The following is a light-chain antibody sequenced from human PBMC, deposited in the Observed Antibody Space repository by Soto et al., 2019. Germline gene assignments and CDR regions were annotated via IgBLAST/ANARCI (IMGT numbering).Light chain of an antibody. V-gene: IGKV3-15*01. CDR2: AAS. J-gene: IGKJ1*01. CDR1: HDVTTY. Sequence: EILMTQSPATLSVSPWEIATLSCSASHDVTTYLAWYQQKSGQAPRLLIYAASTRATGIPARFSGSGSGTDFTLTISRLEPEDFAVYYCQQYGTSPEWTFGQGTKVDIK. CDR3: QQYGTSPEWT.